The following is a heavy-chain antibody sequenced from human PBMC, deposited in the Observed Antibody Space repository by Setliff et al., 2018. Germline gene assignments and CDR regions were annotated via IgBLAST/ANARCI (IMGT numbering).Heavy chain of an antibody. CDR3: ATTGYCDTGSCYFYFDY. Sequence: GSLRLSCAASGFTFTTYAMTWVRQAPGKGLEWVSAISVSGGTTYYADSVKGRFTISRDNSKNTLYLQMNSLRAEDTALYYCATTGYCDTGSCYFYFDYWGQGTLVTVSS. V-gene: IGHV3-23*01. CDR2: ISVSGGTT. J-gene: IGHJ4*02. CDR1: GFTFTTYA. D-gene: IGHD2-15*01.